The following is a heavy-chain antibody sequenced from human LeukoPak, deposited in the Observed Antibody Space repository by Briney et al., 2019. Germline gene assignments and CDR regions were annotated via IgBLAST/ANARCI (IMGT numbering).Heavy chain of an antibody. CDR3: AKPPYGSSGYRWYFDL. CDR1: GFTFSSYA. V-gene: IGHV3-23*01. D-gene: IGHD6-19*01. CDR2: ISGSGGST. J-gene: IGHJ2*01. Sequence: GGSLRLSCAASGFTFSSYAMSWVRQAPGKGLEWVSAISGSGGSTYYADSVKGRFTISRDNSKNTLYLQMNSLRAEDTAVYYCAKPPYGSSGYRWYFDLWGRGTLVTVSS.